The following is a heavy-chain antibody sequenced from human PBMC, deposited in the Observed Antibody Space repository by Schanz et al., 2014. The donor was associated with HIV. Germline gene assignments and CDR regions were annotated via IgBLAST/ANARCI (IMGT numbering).Heavy chain of an antibody. V-gene: IGHV3-48*02. D-gene: IGHD3-9*01. Sequence: EVQLVESGGGLVQPGGSLRLSCVASGFPFSSYSMTWVRKASGKGLEWVSYISSSSSMKYYADSVKGRFTISRDNAENSLYLQMNRLRDEDTAVYYCARDLLLAPNDWLNAFDVWGQGTTVTVSS. CDR1: GFPFSSYS. J-gene: IGHJ3*01. CDR2: ISSSSSMK. CDR3: ARDLLLAPNDWLNAFDV.